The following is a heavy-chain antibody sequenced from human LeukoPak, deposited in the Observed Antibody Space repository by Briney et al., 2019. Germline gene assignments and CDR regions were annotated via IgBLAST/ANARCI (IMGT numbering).Heavy chain of an antibody. Sequence: ASVKVSCKASGYTFTSYYMHWVRQAPGQGLEWMGIINPSGGSTNYAQRFQGRVTMTRDTSTNTVYMELSSLRSEDTAVYYCARGILWFGDDVWGKGTTVTISS. D-gene: IGHD3-10*01. V-gene: IGHV1-46*01. J-gene: IGHJ6*04. CDR2: INPSGGST. CDR1: GYTFTSYY. CDR3: ARGILWFGDDV.